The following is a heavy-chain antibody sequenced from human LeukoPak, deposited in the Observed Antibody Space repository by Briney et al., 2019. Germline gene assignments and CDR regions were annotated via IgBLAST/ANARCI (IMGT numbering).Heavy chain of an antibody. Sequence: GGSLRLSCAASGFTFSKYAMSWVRQAPGKGLEWVSAISPSDGNTFYADSVKGRFTISRDNSMNTLSLHMNSLRSDDTAVYYCARAYITMVRGVKNWFDPWGQGTLVTVSS. V-gene: IGHV3-23*01. J-gene: IGHJ5*02. CDR3: ARAYITMVRGVKNWFDP. CDR2: ISPSDGNT. D-gene: IGHD3-10*01. CDR1: GFTFSKYA.